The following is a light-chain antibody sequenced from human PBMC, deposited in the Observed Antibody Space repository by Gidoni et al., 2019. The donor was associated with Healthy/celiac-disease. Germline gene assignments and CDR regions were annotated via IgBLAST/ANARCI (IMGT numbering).Light chain of an antibody. CDR2: GNS. V-gene: IGLV1-40*01. CDR3: QSYDSSLSWV. CDR1: RSNIGAGYD. Sequence: QSVLTQPPSVSGAPGQRVTISCTGSRSNIGAGYDVHWYQQLPGTAPKLLIYGNSNRPSGVPDRFSGSKAGTSASLAITGLQAEEEADYYCQSYDSSLSWVFGGGTKLTVL. J-gene: IGLJ3*02.